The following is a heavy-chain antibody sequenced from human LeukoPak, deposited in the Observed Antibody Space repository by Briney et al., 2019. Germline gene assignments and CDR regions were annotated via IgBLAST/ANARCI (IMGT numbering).Heavy chain of an antibody. J-gene: IGHJ6*02. V-gene: IGHV4-34*01. Sequence: PSETLSLTCAVYGGSFSGYYWSWIRQPPGKGLEWIGEINHSGSTNYNPSLKSRVTISVDTSKNQFSLKLSSVTAADTAVYYCARDRGIVVVPAADYYYYYGMDVWGQGTTVTVSS. CDR1: GGSFSGYY. CDR2: INHSGST. D-gene: IGHD2-2*01. CDR3: ARDRGIVVVPAADYYYYYGMDV.